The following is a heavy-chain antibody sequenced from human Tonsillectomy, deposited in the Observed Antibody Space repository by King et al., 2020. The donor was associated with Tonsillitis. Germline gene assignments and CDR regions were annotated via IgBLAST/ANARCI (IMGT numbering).Heavy chain of an antibody. J-gene: IGHJ4*02. CDR3: ARGLSRWVAADFFEY. Sequence: VQLVESGGGLVKPGGSLRLSCAASGFSFSNYSMNWVRQAPGKGLEWVSSISSSSSYIYYLDSVKGRFTISRDNAKNSRYLQMNSLRAEETAVYYCARGLSRWVAADFFEYWGQGTLVTVPS. CDR1: GFSFSNYS. D-gene: IGHD6-13*01. CDR2: ISSSSSYI. V-gene: IGHV3-21*01.